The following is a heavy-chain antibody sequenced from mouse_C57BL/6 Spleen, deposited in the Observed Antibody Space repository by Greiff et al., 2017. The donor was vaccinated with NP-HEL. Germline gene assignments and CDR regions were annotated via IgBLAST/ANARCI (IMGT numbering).Heavy chain of an antibody. CDR1: GFTFSDYG. J-gene: IGHJ3*01. D-gene: IGHD1-1*01. CDR2: ISSGSSTI. V-gene: IGHV5-17*01. CDR3: ARRVYYGSSYEGAGFAY. Sequence: VRLMESGGGLVKPGGSLKLSCAASGFTFSDYGMHWVRQAPEKGLEWVAYISSGSSTIYYADTVKGRFTISRDHAKNTLFLQMTSLRSEDTAMYYCARRVYYGSSYEGAGFAYWGQGTLVTVSA.